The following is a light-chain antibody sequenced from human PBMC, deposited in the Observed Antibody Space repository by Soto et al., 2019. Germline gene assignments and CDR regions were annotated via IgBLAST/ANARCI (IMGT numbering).Light chain of an antibody. CDR1: SRDVGGYNY. Sequence: QSPMSQPTCASGSPGHSITICCTRTSRDVGGYNYVSWYKQHPGKAPKLVIYEVSKRLSGVPDRFSGAKSGNTASLTVSGLQAEDKADYYCSSYAGSNNWGVFGTGTKVT. CDR2: EVS. CDR3: SSYAGSNNWGV. J-gene: IGLJ1*01. V-gene: IGLV2-8*01.